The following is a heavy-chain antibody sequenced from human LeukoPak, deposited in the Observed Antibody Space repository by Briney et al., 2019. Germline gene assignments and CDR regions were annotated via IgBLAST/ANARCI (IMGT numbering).Heavy chain of an antibody. Sequence: SVKVSCKASGGTFSSYAISWVRQAPGQGLEWMGGIIPIFGTANYAQKFQGRVTITADESTSTAYMELSSLRSEDTAVYYCATSHYYGSGSYYNHPYFDYWGQGTLVTVSS. V-gene: IGHV1-69*13. J-gene: IGHJ4*02. CDR2: IIPIFGTA. D-gene: IGHD3-10*01. CDR1: GGTFSSYA. CDR3: ATSHYYGSGSYYNHPYFDY.